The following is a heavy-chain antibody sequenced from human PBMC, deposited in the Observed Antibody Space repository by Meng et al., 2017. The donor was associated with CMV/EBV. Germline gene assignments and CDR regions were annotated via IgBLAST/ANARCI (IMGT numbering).Heavy chain of an antibody. V-gene: IGHV1-2*02. J-gene: IGHJ4*02. Sequence: ASVKVSCKASGYTFTGYYMHWLRQAPGQGLEWMGWINPNSGGTNYAQKFQGRVTMTRDTSISTACMELRRLRSDDTAVYYCASLGGDIAVAGLGGDYWGQGTLVTVSS. CDR2: INPNSGGT. CDR3: ASLGGDIAVAGLGGDY. CDR1: GYTFTGYY. D-gene: IGHD6-19*01.